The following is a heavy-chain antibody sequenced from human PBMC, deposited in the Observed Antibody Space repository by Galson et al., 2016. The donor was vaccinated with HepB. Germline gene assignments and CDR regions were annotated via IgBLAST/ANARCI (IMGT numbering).Heavy chain of an antibody. D-gene: IGHD1-26*01. J-gene: IGHJ3*01. CDR1: GYTFTDYY. V-gene: IGHV1-69-2*01. CDR2: VDPEDGET. CDR3: ATAKNGTYAEGAFNV. Sequence: VKVSCKVSGYTFTDYYMHWVQQAPGKGLEWMGLVDPEDGETIYAEKYQDRVTITADTSTDTAYMDLSSLRSEDTAMYFCATAKNGTYAEGAFNVWGQGTLVTVSS.